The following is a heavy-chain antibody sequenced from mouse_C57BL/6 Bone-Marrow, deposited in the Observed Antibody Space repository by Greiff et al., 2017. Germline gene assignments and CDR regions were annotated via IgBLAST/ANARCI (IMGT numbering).Heavy chain of an antibody. CDR3: AKRNYYGSSSWFAY. CDR2: IWRGGST. V-gene: IGHV2-5*01. D-gene: IGHD1-1*01. CDR1: GFSLTSYC. Sequence: VPLQQSGPGLVQPSQSLSITCTVPGFSLTSYCVHWVRQSPGKGLEWLGVIWRGGSTDNNAAFMFRLSITQDNSKSQVLFKMNSLQADDTAIYYCAKRNYYGSSSWFAYWGQGTLVTVSA. J-gene: IGHJ3*01.